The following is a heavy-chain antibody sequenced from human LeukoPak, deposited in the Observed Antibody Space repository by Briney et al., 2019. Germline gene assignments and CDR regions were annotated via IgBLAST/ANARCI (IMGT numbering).Heavy chain of an antibody. CDR3: ARGRKNELYDILTGSLGYFDY. Sequence: SETLSLTCTVSGGSISSYYWSWIRQPPGKGLEWIGEINHSGSTNYNPSLKSRVTISVDTSKNQFSLKLSSVTAADTAVYYCARGRKNELYDILTGSLGYFDYWGQGTLVTVSS. J-gene: IGHJ4*02. V-gene: IGHV4-34*01. CDR2: INHSGST. CDR1: GGSISSYY. D-gene: IGHD3-9*01.